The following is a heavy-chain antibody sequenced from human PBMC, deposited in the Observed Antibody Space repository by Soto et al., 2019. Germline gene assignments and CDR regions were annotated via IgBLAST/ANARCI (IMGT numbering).Heavy chain of an antibody. V-gene: IGHV3-48*01. D-gene: IGHD6-19*01. CDR2: ISTGGTTI. CDR1: AFTFNSYS. J-gene: IGHJ5*02. CDR3: ARTAVAGISGWSDP. Sequence: EVQLVESGGGLVQPGGSLRLSCAASAFTFNSYSMNWVRQAPGKGLEWVSYISTGGTTIYYADSVKGRFTISRDNAKNSLYLQMNSLRAEDTAVYHCARTAVAGISGWSDPWGQGTLVTVSS.